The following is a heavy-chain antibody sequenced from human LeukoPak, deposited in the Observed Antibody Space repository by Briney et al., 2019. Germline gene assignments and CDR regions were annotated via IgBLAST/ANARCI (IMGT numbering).Heavy chain of an antibody. CDR3: ARSDDSGWNYFDH. CDR1: GGSINSYY. CDR2: IYYNGNT. Sequence: SETLSLTCTVSGGSINSYYWSWIRQPPGKGLEWIGYIYYNGNTNYNPSLKSRVTISVDTSKNQFSLKLSSVTAADTAVYYRARSDDSGWNYFDHWGQGTLVTVSS. J-gene: IGHJ4*02. V-gene: IGHV4-59*01. D-gene: IGHD6-19*01.